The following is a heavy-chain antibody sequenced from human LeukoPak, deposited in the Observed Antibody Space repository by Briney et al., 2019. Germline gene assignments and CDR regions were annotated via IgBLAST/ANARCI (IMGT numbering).Heavy chain of an antibody. J-gene: IGHJ6*02. D-gene: IGHD3-3*01. CDR1: GFTFSSHA. CDR2: IIANGGST. Sequence: GSLRLSCAASGFTFSSHAMGWDRQAPGKGLEWVSSIIANGGSTYYGDSVKGRFTISRDNSKNTLYLQMNSLRAEDTAVYYCAKDGGGSLEWLPPMDVWGQGTMVTVS. V-gene: IGHV3-23*01. CDR3: AKDGGGSLEWLPPMDV.